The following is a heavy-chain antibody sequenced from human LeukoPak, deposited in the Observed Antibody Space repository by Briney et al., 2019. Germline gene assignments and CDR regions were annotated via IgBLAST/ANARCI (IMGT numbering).Heavy chain of an antibody. D-gene: IGHD6-19*01. Sequence: SETLSLTCTVSGASISSWYWSWIRQPPGKGLEWIGYIYGSGNTNYNPSLKGRVTMSIDTSKNQFSLMLTSVTAADTATYYCARETSLAGFASGLGFNYWGQGILVTVSS. V-gene: IGHV4-59*01. CDR3: ARETSLAGFASGLGFNY. CDR2: IYGSGNT. J-gene: IGHJ4*02. CDR1: GASISSWY.